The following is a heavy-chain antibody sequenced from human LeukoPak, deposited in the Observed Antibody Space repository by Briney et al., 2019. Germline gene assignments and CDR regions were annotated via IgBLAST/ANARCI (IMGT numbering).Heavy chain of an antibody. Sequence: GGSLRLSCAASGFTFDDYAMHWVRQAPGRGLEWVSGISWNSGRIGYADSVKGRFTISRDNAKNSLYLQMNSLRAEDTALYYCAKAGYSYGYYYYGMDVWGQGTTVTVSS. J-gene: IGHJ6*02. CDR2: ISWNSGRI. CDR1: GFTFDDYA. D-gene: IGHD5-18*01. CDR3: AKAGYSYGYYYYGMDV. V-gene: IGHV3-9*01.